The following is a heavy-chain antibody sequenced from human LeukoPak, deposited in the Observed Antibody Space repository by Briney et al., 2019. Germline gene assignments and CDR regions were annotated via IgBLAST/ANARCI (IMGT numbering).Heavy chain of an antibody. J-gene: IGHJ4*02. D-gene: IGHD3-9*01. Sequence: ASVKVSCKASGYTFTGYYMHWVRQAPGQGLEWMGWINPNSGGTNYAQKFQGWVTMTRDTSISTAYMELSRLRSDNTAVYYCARGDDILTGFDYWGQGTLVTVSS. CDR3: ARGDDILTGFDY. CDR1: GYTFTGYY. CDR2: INPNSGGT. V-gene: IGHV1-2*04.